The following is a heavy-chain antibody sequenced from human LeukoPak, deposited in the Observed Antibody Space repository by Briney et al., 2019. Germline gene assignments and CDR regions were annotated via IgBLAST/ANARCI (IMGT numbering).Heavy chain of an antibody. CDR2: ISYDGSNK. V-gene: IGHV3-30*04. J-gene: IGHJ4*02. CDR1: GYTFNSYA. Sequence: GRSLRLSCAASGYTFNSYAMHGVRQAPGKGLEWVAVISYDGSNKYYADSVKGRFTISRDNSKNTLYLQMNSLRAEDTAVYYCARDQIAAALFDYWGQGTLVTVSS. CDR3: ARDQIAAALFDY. D-gene: IGHD6-13*01.